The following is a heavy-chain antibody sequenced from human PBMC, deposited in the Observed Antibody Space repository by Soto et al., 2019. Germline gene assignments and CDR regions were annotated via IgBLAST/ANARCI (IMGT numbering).Heavy chain of an antibody. J-gene: IGHJ4*02. Sequence: QVHLVQSGAEVKQPGSSVRVSCKASCGTYRNYAVNWVRQAPGQGLEGMGGIIPISGTTNYAQKFKGRVTITAVESTSSAYMELRRLRSEDTSVYFCARVEGDESSGYTDVTYWGQGPLVTVSS. V-gene: IGHV1-69*01. CDR2: IIPISGTT. CDR1: CGTYRNYA. CDR3: ARVEGDESSGYTDVTY. D-gene: IGHD3-22*01.